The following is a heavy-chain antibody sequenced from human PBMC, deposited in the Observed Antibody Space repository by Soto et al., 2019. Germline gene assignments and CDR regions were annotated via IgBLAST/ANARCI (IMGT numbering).Heavy chain of an antibody. CDR2: IWYDGSNK. J-gene: IGHJ4*02. Sequence: QVQLVESGGGVVQPGRSLRLSCAASGFTFSSYGMHWVRQAPGKGLEWVAVIWYDGSNKYYADSVKGRFTISRDNSKNTLYLKMNSLRAEDTAVYYCARDMVGEYDYVWGSYRQPDYLGYWGQGTLVTVSS. D-gene: IGHD3-16*02. CDR1: GFTFSSYG. CDR3: ARDMVGEYDYVWGSYRQPDYLGY. V-gene: IGHV3-33*01.